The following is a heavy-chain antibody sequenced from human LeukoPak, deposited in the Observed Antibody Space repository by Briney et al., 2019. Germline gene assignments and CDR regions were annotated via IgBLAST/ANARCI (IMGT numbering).Heavy chain of an antibody. D-gene: IGHD1-26*01. J-gene: IGHJ3*02. Sequence: GASVKVSCKASGYSFTSHAINWVRQAAGQGLEWMGWTNPNSGNRGYAQKFQGRLTMTSYTSITTAYMELSSLRSEDTAVYYCARETQWDLLSAFDIWGQGTMVTVSS. V-gene: IGHV1-8*01. CDR1: GYSFTSHA. CDR3: ARETQWDLLSAFDI. CDR2: TNPNSGNR.